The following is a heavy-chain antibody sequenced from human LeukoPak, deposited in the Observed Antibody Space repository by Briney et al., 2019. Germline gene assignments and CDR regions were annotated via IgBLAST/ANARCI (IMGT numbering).Heavy chain of an antibody. V-gene: IGHV3-23*01. D-gene: IGHD6-13*01. Sequence: PGGSLRLSCAASGFTFSSYSMNWVRQAPGKGLEWVSAISGSGGSTYYADSVKGRFTISRDNSKNTLYLQMNSLRAEDTAVYYCAKDRARYSSSWYGVSGFDYWGQGTLVTVSS. J-gene: IGHJ4*02. CDR2: ISGSGGST. CDR1: GFTFSSYS. CDR3: AKDRARYSSSWYGVSGFDY.